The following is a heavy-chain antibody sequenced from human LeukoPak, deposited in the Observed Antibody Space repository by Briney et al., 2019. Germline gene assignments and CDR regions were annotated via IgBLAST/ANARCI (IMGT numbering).Heavy chain of an antibody. V-gene: IGHV3-23*01. D-gene: IGHD6-19*01. CDR1: GFTFSSYG. J-gene: IGHJ4*02. Sequence: GGSLRLSCAASGFTFSSYGMSWVRQAPGKGLEWVSAISGSGGSTYYADSVKGRFTISRDNSKNTLYLQMNSLRAEDTAVYYCAKGLDESGEDSSGWYVDNWGQGTLVTVSP. CDR3: AKGLDESGEDSSGWYVDN. CDR2: ISGSGGST.